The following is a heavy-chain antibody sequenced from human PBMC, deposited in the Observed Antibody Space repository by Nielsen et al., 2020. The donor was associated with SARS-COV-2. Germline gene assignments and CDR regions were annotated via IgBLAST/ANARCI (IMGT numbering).Heavy chain of an antibody. Sequence: GSLRLSCTVSGGSVSSGNYYWSWIRQPPGKGLEWIGYIYYSGSANYNPPLKSRVTISVDTSKNQFSLKLSSATAADTAVYYCARGEAESVYSYGLGYWGQGTLVTVSS. CDR2: IYYSGSA. D-gene: IGHD5-18*01. J-gene: IGHJ4*02. V-gene: IGHV4-61*01. CDR3: ARGEAESVYSYGLGY. CDR1: GGSVSSGNYY.